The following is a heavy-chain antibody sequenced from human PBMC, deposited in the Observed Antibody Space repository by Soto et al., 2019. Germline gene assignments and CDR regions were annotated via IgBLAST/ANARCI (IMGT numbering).Heavy chain of an antibody. CDR3: ARGSDVLRYFDWLLGSTDFDY. CDR2: INHSGST. CDR1: GGSFSGYY. D-gene: IGHD3-9*01. J-gene: IGHJ4*02. Sequence: SETLSLTCAVYGGSFSGYYWSWIRQPPGKGLEWIGEINHSGSTNYNPSLKSRVTISVDTSKNQFSLKLSSVTAADTAVYYCARGSDVLRYFDWLLGSTDFDYWGQGTLVTVSS. V-gene: IGHV4-34*01.